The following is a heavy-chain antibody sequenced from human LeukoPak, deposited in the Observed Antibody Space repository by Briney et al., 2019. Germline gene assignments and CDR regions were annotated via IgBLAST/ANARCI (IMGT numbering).Heavy chain of an antibody. J-gene: IGHJ3*02. CDR1: GFRFSDYW. CDR3: ERDLSSNDAFDI. V-gene: IGHV4-4*02. D-gene: IGHD4-11*01. CDR2: ISHSGST. Sequence: GSLRLSCAASGFRFSDYWMNWVRQAPGKGLEWIGEISHSGSTNYNPSLKGRVTISVDTSKNQFSLRLSSVTTTRTSVYYRERDLSSNDAFDIWGQGTMVTVSS.